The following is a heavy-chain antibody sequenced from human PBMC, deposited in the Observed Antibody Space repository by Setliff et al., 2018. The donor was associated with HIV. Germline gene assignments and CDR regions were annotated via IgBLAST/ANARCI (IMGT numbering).Heavy chain of an antibody. Sequence: PGGSLRLSCGAFGFTFNNAWMSWVRQAPGRGLEWVGRIKSKSDRGTTDYAAPVKGRFIISRDDSKNLLHLDMKNLKTEDTAVYYCATGYFERTGGELDYWGQGTLVTVSS. J-gene: IGHJ4*02. CDR2: IKSKSDRGTT. CDR1: GFTFNNAW. CDR3: ATGYFERTGGELDY. V-gene: IGHV3-15*01. D-gene: IGHD3-9*01.